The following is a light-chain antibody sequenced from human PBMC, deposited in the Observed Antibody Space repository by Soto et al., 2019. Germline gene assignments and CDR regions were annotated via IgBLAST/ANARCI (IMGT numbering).Light chain of an antibody. CDR3: AAWDDSLSGYV. Sequence: QPVLTQPPSASGTPGQRVTISCSGSNSNIGINYVYWYQQLPGTAPKLLIYSNTQRPSGVPDRFSGSKSGTSASLAISGLRSEDEADYYCAAWDDSLSGYVFGTGTKLTVL. CDR1: NSNIGINY. V-gene: IGLV1-47*02. J-gene: IGLJ1*01. CDR2: SNT.